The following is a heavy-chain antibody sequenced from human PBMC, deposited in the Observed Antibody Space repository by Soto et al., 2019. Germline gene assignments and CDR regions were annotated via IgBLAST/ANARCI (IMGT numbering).Heavy chain of an antibody. V-gene: IGHV3-9*01. CDR1: GFTFDDYA. CDR2: ISWNSNRK. CDR3: VKGYYYDSGYYFDY. J-gene: IGHJ4*02. Sequence: SLRLSCAASGFTFDDYAMHWVRQAPGKGLEWVSTISWNSNRKGYADSVRGRFTISRDNAKNSLYLQVNSLRAEDTALYYCVKGYYYDSGYYFDYWGQRTLVTVSS. D-gene: IGHD3-22*01.